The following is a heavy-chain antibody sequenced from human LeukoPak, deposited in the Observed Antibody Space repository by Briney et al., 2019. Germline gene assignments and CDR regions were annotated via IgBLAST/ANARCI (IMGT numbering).Heavy chain of an antibody. CDR1: GYTFTSYD. D-gene: IGHD5/OR15-5a*01. J-gene: IGHJ4*02. Sequence: ASVKVSCKASGYTFTSYDFNWLRQATGQGPEWMGWMNPNSGATGYAQKFQGRVTMTRSASINTAYMELTNLRSEDTAVYYCARDSLGMSTLDSWGQGTLVTVSS. CDR3: ARDSLGMSTLDS. CDR2: MNPNSGAT. V-gene: IGHV1-8*01.